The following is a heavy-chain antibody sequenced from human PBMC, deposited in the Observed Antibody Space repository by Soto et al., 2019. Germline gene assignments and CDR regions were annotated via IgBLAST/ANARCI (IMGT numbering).Heavy chain of an antibody. V-gene: IGHV4-34*01. J-gene: IGHJ4*02. Sequence: SETLSLTCAVYGGSFSGYYWSWIRQPPGKGLEWIGEINHSGSTNYNPSLKSRVTISVDTSKNQFSLKLSSVTAADTAVYYCASARRTRITMVRGADKWGQGTLVTVSS. CDR3: ASARRTRITMVRGADK. D-gene: IGHD3-10*01. CDR1: GGSFSGYY. CDR2: INHSGST.